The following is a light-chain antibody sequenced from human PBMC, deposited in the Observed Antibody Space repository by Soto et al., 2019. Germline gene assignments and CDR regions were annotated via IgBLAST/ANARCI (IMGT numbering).Light chain of an antibody. CDR1: QSLVYGDGDTY. CDR2: KVS. Sequence: DVVMTQSPLSLPVTLGQPASISCRSSQSLVYGDGDTYLNWFQQRPGQSPRRLIYKVSNRDSGVPGRFSGSGSGTDFTLKISRVEADDVGIYYCMQGTHWPPTFGQGTKVEIK. V-gene: IGKV2-30*01. CDR3: MQGTHWPPT. J-gene: IGKJ1*01.